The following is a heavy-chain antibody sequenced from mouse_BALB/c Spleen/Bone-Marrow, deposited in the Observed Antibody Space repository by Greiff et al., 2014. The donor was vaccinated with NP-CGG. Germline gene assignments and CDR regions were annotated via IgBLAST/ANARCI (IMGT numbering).Heavy chain of an antibody. V-gene: IGHV1S41*01. CDR2: IPPGSGTT. Sequence: DLVKPGASVKLSCKASGYTFTSCWINWIKQRPGQGLEWIGRIPPGSGTTYYNEMFKGKATLTVDTSSTTGYIQLSSLSSEDSAVYFCARGSYYYGSSSPWFAYWGQGNLVTVSA. J-gene: IGHJ3*01. CDR1: GYTFTSCW. CDR3: ARGSYYYGSSSPWFAY. D-gene: IGHD1-1*01.